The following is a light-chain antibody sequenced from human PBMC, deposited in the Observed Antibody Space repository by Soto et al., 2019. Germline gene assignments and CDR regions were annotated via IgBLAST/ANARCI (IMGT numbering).Light chain of an antibody. Sequence: QSVLTQPASVSGSPGQSITISCTGTSSDVGGYNYVSWYQQHPGKAPKVMIYEVSNRPSGVSNRFSGSKSGNTASLTISGLQAEDEPDYYCGSYTSINTGVFGTGTKLTVL. CDR2: EVS. CDR3: GSYTSINTGV. CDR1: SSDVGGYNY. V-gene: IGLV2-14*01. J-gene: IGLJ1*01.